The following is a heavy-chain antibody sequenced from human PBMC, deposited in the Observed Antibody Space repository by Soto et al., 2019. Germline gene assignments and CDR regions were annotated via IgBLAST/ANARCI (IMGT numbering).Heavy chain of an antibody. CDR3: ARDLVPAAISFYGMDV. CDR2: INPNSGAT. Sequence: ASVKVSCKASGYTFTDYYIHWVRQAPGQGREWMGWINPNSGATNYAQKFQARVTMTRDTSISTAYMELSRLRSDDTAVYYCARDLVPAAISFYGMDVWGQGTTVTV. V-gene: IGHV1-2*02. CDR1: GYTFTDYY. D-gene: IGHD2-2*01. J-gene: IGHJ6*02.